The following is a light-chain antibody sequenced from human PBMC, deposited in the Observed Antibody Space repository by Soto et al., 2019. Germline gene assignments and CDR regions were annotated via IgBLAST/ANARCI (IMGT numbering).Light chain of an antibody. CDR2: SNN. V-gene: IGLV1-44*01. J-gene: IGLJ1*01. Sequence: QAVLTQPPSASRTPGQRVTISCSGSSSNIGVNTVSWYQQLPGTAPKLLLYSNNQRSSGVPDRFSGSKSGTSASLAISGLQSEDEADYYCAAWDDRLIGRVFGAGTKVTVL. CDR1: SSNIGVNT. CDR3: AAWDDRLIGRV.